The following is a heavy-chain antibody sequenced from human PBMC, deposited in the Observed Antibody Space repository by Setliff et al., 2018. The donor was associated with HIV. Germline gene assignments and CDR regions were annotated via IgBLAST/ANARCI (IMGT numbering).Heavy chain of an antibody. CDR3: ARDHHSGSDWSRLGAFDI. CDR1: GGTFSSFA. CDR2: IIPVFGTT. J-gene: IGHJ3*02. D-gene: IGHD1-26*01. Sequence: GASVKVSCKASGGTFSSFAINWVRQAPGQGLEWVGGIIPVFGTTSYGYHFQGRVAITADASTSTAYLDLYSLRSEDTAVYYCARDHHSGSDWSRLGAFDIWGQGTVVTVSS. V-gene: IGHV1-69*13.